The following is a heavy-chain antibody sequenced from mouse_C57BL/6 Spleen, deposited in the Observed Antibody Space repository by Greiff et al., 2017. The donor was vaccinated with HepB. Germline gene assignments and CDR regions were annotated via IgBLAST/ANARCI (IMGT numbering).Heavy chain of an antibody. CDR1: GYTFTSYW. V-gene: IGHV1-61*01. CDR3: ARGDPYGSGFAD. Sequence: QVQLQQPGAELVRPGSSVKLSCKASGYTFTSYWMDWVKQRPGQGLEWIGNIYPSDSETHYNQKFKDKATLTVDKSSSTAYMQLSSLTSEDSAVYYCARGDPYGSGFADWGQGTLVTVSA. CDR2: IYPSDSET. J-gene: IGHJ3*01. D-gene: IGHD1-1*01.